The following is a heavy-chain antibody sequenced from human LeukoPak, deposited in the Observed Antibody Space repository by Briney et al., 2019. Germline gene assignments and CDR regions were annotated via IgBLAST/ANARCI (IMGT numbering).Heavy chain of an antibody. CDR3: ARDGEEVVTAEPLYFDY. D-gene: IGHD2-21*02. Sequence: ASVKVSCKASGYTFNMYSINWVRQAPGQGLEWMGWINPNSGGTNYAQKFQGRVTMTRDTSISTAYMELSRLRSDDTAVYYCARDGEEVVTAEPLYFDYWGQGTLVTVSS. V-gene: IGHV1-2*02. J-gene: IGHJ4*02. CDR2: INPNSGGT. CDR1: GYTFNMYS.